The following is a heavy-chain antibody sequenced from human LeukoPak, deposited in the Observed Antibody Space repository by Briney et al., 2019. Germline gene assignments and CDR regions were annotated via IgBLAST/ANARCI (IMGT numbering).Heavy chain of an antibody. Sequence: ASVKVSCKASGYTFTSYDINWVRQATGQGLEWMGWMNPNSGNTGYAQKFQGRVTITRNTSISTAYMELSSLRSEDTALYYCARTDTGIFGMLIGAFDIWGQGTMVTVSS. V-gene: IGHV1-8*03. CDR3: ARTDTGIFGMLIGAFDI. CDR2: MNPNSGNT. CDR1: GYTFTSYD. D-gene: IGHD3-3*01. J-gene: IGHJ3*02.